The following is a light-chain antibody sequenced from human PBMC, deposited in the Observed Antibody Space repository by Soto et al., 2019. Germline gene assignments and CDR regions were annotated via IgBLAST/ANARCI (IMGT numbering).Light chain of an antibody. J-gene: IGLJ3*02. V-gene: IGLV4-60*02. CDR1: SGHSSYI. CDR3: ETWDSNTPWV. Sequence: HPVLTQSSSASASLGSSVKLTCTLSSGHSSYIIAWHQQQPGKAPRYLMKLEGSGSYNKGSGVPDRFSGSSSGADRYLTISNLQFEDEADYYCETWDSNTPWVFGGGTKVTVL. CDR2: LEGSGSY.